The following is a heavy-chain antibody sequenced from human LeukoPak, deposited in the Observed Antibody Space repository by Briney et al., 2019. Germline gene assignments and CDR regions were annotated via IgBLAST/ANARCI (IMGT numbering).Heavy chain of an antibody. D-gene: IGHD5-12*01. CDR3: AKDPGNRHVDIVATTPLDY. CDR2: ISGSGGST. CDR1: GFTFSSYG. V-gene: IGHV3-23*01. Sequence: GGSLRLSCAASGFTFSSYGMSWVRQAPGKGLEWVSAISGSGGSTYYADSVKGRFTISRDNSKNTLYLQMNSLRAEDTAVYYCAKDPGNRHVDIVATTPLDYWGQGTLVTVSS. J-gene: IGHJ4*02.